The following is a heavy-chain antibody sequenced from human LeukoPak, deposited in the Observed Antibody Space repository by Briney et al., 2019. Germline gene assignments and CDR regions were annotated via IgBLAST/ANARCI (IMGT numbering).Heavy chain of an antibody. Sequence: GGSLRLSCAASGFTFSSYEMTWVRQAPGKGLEWVSYISSSGSTIYYADSVKGRFTISRDNAKNSLYLQMNSLRAEDTAVYYCAELGITMIGGVWGKGTTVTISS. CDR1: GFTFSSYE. V-gene: IGHV3-48*03. CDR3: AELGITMIGGV. D-gene: IGHD3-10*02. J-gene: IGHJ6*04. CDR2: ISSSGSTI.